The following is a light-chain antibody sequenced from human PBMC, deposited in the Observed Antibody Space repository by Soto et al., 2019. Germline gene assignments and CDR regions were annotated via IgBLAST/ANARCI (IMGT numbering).Light chain of an antibody. CDR3: QQYNSCPT. Sequence: DIQMTQSPSTLSASVGDRVTITCRASQSISSWLAWYQQKPGKAPKLLIYKASSLESGVPSTCSGSGSGTEFTLTISSLQPDEFATYYCQQYNSCPTFGQETKVEIK. CDR1: QSISSW. V-gene: IGKV1-5*03. CDR2: KAS. J-gene: IGKJ1*01.